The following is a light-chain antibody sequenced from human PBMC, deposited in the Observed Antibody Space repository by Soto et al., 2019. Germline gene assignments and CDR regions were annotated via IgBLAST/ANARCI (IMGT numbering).Light chain of an antibody. Sequence: EIVMTQSPATLSVSPGERATLSCRAGQNIHTNLAWYQQKPGQAPRLLFYGASTGATGLPARFSGSGPGTEFTLTISSLQSEDFAVYYCQQYDNWPRTFGQGTKVDIK. J-gene: IGKJ1*01. CDR1: QNIHTN. V-gene: IGKV3-15*01. CDR3: QQYDNWPRT. CDR2: GAS.